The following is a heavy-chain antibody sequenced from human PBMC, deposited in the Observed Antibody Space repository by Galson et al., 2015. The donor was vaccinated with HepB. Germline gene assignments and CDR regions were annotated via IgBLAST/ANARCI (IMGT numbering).Heavy chain of an antibody. J-gene: IGHJ4*02. Sequence: ETLSLTCTVSGGSISSSSYYWGWIRQPPGKGLEWIGSIYFTGTTSYNPSLKSRVTISVDTSKNQFSLKLNSVTAADTAVYHCARLKGCSTICYFDCWGQGTLVTVSS. CDR2: IYFTGTT. V-gene: IGHV4-39*01. CDR3: ARLKGCSTICYFDC. CDR1: GGSISSSSYY. D-gene: IGHD2-2*01.